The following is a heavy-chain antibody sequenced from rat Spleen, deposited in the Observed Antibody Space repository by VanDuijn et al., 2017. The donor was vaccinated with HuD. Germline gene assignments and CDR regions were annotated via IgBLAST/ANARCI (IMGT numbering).Heavy chain of an antibody. D-gene: IGHD1-2*01. J-gene: IGHJ1*01. CDR2: ISYDGGST. CDR1: GFTFSDYY. Sequence: EVQLAESGGGLVQPGRSLKLSCAASGFTFSDYYMAWVRQAPTKGLEWVASISYDGGSTYYRDSVKGRFTISRDNAKSSLYLQMDRLRSEDTATYYCTTQNRYYYSSDRPYWYFDFWGPGTMVTVSS. CDR3: TTQNRYYYSSDRPYWYFDF. V-gene: IGHV5-20*01.